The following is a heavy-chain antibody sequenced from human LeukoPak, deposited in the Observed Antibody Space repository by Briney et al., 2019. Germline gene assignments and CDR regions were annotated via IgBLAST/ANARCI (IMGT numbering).Heavy chain of an antibody. CDR2: IHYSGST. Sequence: PSETLSLTCTVSGGSISSYYWSWIRQSPGKGLEWIGYIHYSGSTNYNPSLKSRVTISVDTSKNQFSLTLSSVTAADTAVYYCARGQKYRNGYTVTELGSGYFDYWGQGTLVTVSS. CDR3: ARGQKYRNGYTVTELGSGYFDY. J-gene: IGHJ4*02. CDR1: GGSISSYY. D-gene: IGHD5-18*01. V-gene: IGHV4-59*01.